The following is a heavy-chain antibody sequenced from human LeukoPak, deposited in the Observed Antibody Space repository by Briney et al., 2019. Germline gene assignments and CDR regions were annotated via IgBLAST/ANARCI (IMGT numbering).Heavy chain of an antibody. CDR1: GYTFTSYD. D-gene: IGHD3-10*01. V-gene: IGHV1-8*01. CDR2: MNPNSGNT. Sequence: ASVKVSCKASGYTFTSYDINWVRQATGQGLEWMGWMNPNSGNTGYAQKFQGRVTMTRNTSISTAYMELSSLRSEDTAVYYCARGGEYGSFYYYHGMDVWGQGTTVTVSS. J-gene: IGHJ6*02. CDR3: ARGGEYGSFYYYHGMDV.